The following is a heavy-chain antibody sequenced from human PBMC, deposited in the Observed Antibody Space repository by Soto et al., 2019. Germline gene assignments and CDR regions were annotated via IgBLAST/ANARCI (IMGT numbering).Heavy chain of an antibody. J-gene: IGHJ4*02. CDR2: IYYSGST. CDR1: GGSISSGGYY. CDR3: AREGRAVYYFDY. V-gene: IGHV4-31*03. Sequence: QVQLQESGPGLVKPSQTLSLTCTFSGGSISSGGYYWSWIRQHPGKGLEWIGYIYYSGSTYYNPSLKRRVTISLDTSKNLFSLKLSSVTAADTAVYYCAREGRAVYYFDYWGQGTLVTVSS.